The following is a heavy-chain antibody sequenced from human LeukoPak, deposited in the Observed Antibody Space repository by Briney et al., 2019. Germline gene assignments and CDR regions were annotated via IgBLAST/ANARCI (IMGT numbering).Heavy chain of an antibody. V-gene: IGHV1-2*02. Sequence: ASVKVSCKASGYTFTSYGISWVRQAPGQGLEWMGWINPNSGGTNYAQKFQGRVTMTRDTSISTAYMELSRLRSDDTAVYYCARVTGITIFGVVPTPPWFDPWGQGTLVTVSS. CDR1: GYTFTSYG. J-gene: IGHJ5*02. CDR2: INPNSGGT. CDR3: ARVTGITIFGVVPTPPWFDP. D-gene: IGHD3-3*01.